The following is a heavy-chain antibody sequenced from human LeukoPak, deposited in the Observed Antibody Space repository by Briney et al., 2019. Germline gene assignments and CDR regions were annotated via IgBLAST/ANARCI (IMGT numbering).Heavy chain of an antibody. Sequence: PGGSLRLSCAVPEFSVSSNYMNWVRQAPGKGLEWVSVIYSGGATYYADSVRGRFTISRDNSKNMVSLQMTSLGAEDTAVYYCARGRFSGPDDYWGRGTLVTVSS. J-gene: IGHJ4*02. CDR1: EFSVSSNY. D-gene: IGHD6-19*01. CDR3: ARGRFSGPDDY. V-gene: IGHV3-53*01. CDR2: IYSGGAT.